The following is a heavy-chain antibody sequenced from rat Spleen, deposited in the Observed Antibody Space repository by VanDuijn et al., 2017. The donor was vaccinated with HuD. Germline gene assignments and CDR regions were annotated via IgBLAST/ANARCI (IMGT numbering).Heavy chain of an antibody. V-gene: IGHV2-30*01. CDR3: VRDRHYYPYVMDT. J-gene: IGHJ4*01. D-gene: IGHD1-6*01. CDR1: GFSLTSYN. CDR2: IWAGGST. Sequence: QVQLKESGPGLVQPSQTLSLTCTVSGFSLTSYNVHWVRQPPGKGLEWMGIIWAGGSTDYNSALKSRLSISRDTSKSQVFLKMNRLQTEDIATYYCVRDRHYYPYVMDTWGQGASVTVSS.